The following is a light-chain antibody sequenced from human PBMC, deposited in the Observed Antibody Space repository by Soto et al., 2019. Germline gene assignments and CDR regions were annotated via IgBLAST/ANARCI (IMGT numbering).Light chain of an antibody. J-gene: IGLJ2*01. CDR1: SSDVGSYNL. Sequence: QSALTQPASVSGSPGQSITISCTGTSSDVGSYNLVSWYQQHPGKAPKLMIYEGSKRPSGVSNRFSGSKSGNTASLTISGLQAEDEADYYCCSYAGSSTLVFGGGTQVTVL. CDR2: EGS. CDR3: CSYAGSSTLV. V-gene: IGLV2-23*01.